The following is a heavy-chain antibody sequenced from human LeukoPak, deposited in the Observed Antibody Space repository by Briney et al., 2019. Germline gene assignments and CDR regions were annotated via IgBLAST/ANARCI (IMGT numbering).Heavy chain of an antibody. CDR2: IYTGDSDT. V-gene: IGHV5-51*01. CDR1: GYSFTSYW. Sequence: GESLKISCKGSGYSFTSYWIGWVRQMPGKGLEWIGIIYTGDSDTRYSPSFQGQVTISADESTAYLQWGSLKASDTAMYYCARQDYSYYTMDVWGQGTTVTVSS. CDR3: ARQDYSYYTMDV. J-gene: IGHJ6*02.